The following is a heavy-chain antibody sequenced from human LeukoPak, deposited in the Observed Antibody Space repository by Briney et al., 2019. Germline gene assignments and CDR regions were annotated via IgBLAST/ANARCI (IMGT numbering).Heavy chain of an antibody. CDR1: GFTFSSYE. Sequence: GGSLRLSCAASGFTFSSYEMNWVRQAPGKGLEWVSYISSGSSSIFYADSVKGRFTISRDDAKNSLYLQMNSLRVEDTAVYYCARGGIAARFAYWGQGTLVTVSS. CDR2: ISSGSSSI. CDR3: ARGGIAARFAY. V-gene: IGHV3-48*03. J-gene: IGHJ4*02. D-gene: IGHD6-6*01.